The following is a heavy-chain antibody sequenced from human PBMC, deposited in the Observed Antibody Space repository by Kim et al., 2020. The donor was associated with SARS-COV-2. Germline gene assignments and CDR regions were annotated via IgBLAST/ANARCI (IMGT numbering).Heavy chain of an antibody. V-gene: IGHV1-2*02. CDR1: GYTFTGYY. J-gene: IGHJ2*01. CDR2: INPNSGGT. D-gene: IGHD7-27*01. CDR3: ARVSLGIAVTSYWYFDL. Sequence: ASVKVSCKASGYTFTGYYMHWVRQAPGQGLEWMGWINPNSGGTNYAQKFQGRVTMTRDTSISTAYMELSRLRSDDTAVYYCARVSLGIAVTSYWYFDLWGRGTLVTVSS.